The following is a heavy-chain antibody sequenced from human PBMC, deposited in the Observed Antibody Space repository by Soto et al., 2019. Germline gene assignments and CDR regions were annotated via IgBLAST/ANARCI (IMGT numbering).Heavy chain of an antibody. J-gene: IGHJ4*02. CDR2: ISSSSSTI. D-gene: IGHD4-17*01. CDR3: ARDEDYGGNNNDY. Sequence: EVQLVESGGGLVQPGGSLRLSGAASGFTFISYSMNWVPQAPGKGREWVSYISSSSSTIYYADSVKGRFTISRDNAKNSLYLQMNSLRDEDTAVYYCARDEDYGGNNNDYWGQGTLVTVSS. CDR1: GFTFISYS. V-gene: IGHV3-48*02.